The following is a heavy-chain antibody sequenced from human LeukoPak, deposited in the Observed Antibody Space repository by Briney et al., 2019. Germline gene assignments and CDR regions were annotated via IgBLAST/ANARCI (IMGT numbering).Heavy chain of an antibody. CDR2: IYPGDSDT. V-gene: IGHV5-51*01. CDR1: GYRFTSYW. D-gene: IGHD3-22*01. Sequence: GGSLKISCKGSGYRFTSYWIGWVRQMPGKGLEWMGIIYPGDSDTRYSPSFQGQVTTSADKSISTAYLQWSSLKASDTAMYYCATGPYYYDSSGYYDGLDYWGQGTLVTVSS. CDR3: ATGPYYYDSSGYYDGLDY. J-gene: IGHJ4*02.